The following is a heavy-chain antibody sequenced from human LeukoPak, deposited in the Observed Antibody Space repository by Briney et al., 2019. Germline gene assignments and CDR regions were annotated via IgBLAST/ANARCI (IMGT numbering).Heavy chain of an antibody. J-gene: IGHJ4*02. CDR2: ISGSGGST. D-gene: IGHD3-3*01. CDR3: AREPYYDFWSGQKYFDY. CDR1: GFTFSSYA. Sequence: GGSLRLSCAASGFTFSSYAMSWVRQAPGKGVEWVSAISGSGGSTYYADSVKGRFTISRDNAKNSLYLQMNSLRAEDTAVYYCAREPYYDFWSGQKYFDYWGQGTLVTVSS. V-gene: IGHV3-23*01.